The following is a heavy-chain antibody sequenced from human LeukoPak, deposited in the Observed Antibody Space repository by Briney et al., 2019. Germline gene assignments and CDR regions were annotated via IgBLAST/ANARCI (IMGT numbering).Heavy chain of an antibody. J-gene: IGHJ5*02. CDR2: ISSSGSTI. CDR3: ARDYYDSSGYDMRFDP. Sequence: QPGGSLRLSCAASGFTFSSYAMNWVRQAPGKGLEWVSYISSSGSTIYYADSVKGRFTISRDNAKNSLYLQMNSLRAEDTAVYYCARDYYDSSGYDMRFDPWGQGTLVTVSS. V-gene: IGHV3-48*03. CDR1: GFTFSSYA. D-gene: IGHD3-22*01.